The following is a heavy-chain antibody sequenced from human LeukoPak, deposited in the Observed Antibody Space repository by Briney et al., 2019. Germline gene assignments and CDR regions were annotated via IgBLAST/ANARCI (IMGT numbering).Heavy chain of an antibody. J-gene: IGHJ3*02. D-gene: IGHD6-19*01. Sequence: GESLKISCNGSGYSFTIYWIGWGRQLPGKGLELRGIIYPGDSDTRYSPSFQGQVTISADKSISTAYLQWSSLKASDTAMYYCARRVVVAGTAAFDIWGQGTMGTVSS. CDR2: IYPGDSDT. V-gene: IGHV5-51*01. CDR3: ARRVVVAGTAAFDI. CDR1: GYSFTIYW.